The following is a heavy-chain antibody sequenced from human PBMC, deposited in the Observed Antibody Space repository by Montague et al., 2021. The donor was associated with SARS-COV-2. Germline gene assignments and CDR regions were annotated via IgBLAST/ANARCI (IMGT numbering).Heavy chain of an antibody. CDR2: TYYRSEWYS. D-gene: IGHD2-15*01. V-gene: IGHV6-1*01. Sequence: CAISGDNVSTNSGTWNWVRLSPSRGLEWLGRTYYRSEWYSDYSVSVKSRISINPDTSKNQFSLQLNSVTPEDTAVYYCARAERGSCGDSNCYQYFFNYWGQGTLVTVSS. CDR3: ARAERGSCGDSNCYQYFFNY. J-gene: IGHJ4*02. CDR1: GDNVSTNSGT.